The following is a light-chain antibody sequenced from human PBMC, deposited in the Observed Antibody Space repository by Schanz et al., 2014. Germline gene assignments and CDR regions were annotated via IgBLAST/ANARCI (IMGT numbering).Light chain of an antibody. V-gene: IGLV1-47*02. Sequence: QSVLTQPPSASGTPGQRVTISCSGSTSNIGKYPVNWYQHLPGTAPKLLIYSSRERPSGVPARFSGSKSGTSASLAISGLRSEDEADYYCETWDDSLSARFFGTGTKLTVL. J-gene: IGLJ1*01. CDR2: SSR. CDR3: ETWDDSLSARF. CDR1: TSNIGKYP.